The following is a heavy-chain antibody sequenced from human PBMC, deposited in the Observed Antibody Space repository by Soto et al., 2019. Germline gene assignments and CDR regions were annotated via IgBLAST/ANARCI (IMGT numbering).Heavy chain of an antibody. Sequence: PGGSLRLSCAASGFTFSSYAMSWVRQAPGKGLEWVSTISGSGGSTYYADSVKGRFTISRDNSKNTVYLQMNSLRAEDTAVYYCATTTSLVLMYSFDFCGQGTLVPGS. J-gene: IGHJ3*01. V-gene: IGHV3-23*01. D-gene: IGHD5-18*01. CDR2: ISGSGGST. CDR1: GFTFSSYA. CDR3: ATTTSLVLMYSFDF.